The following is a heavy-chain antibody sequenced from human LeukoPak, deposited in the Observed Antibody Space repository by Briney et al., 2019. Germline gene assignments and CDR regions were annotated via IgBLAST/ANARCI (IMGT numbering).Heavy chain of an antibody. V-gene: IGHV1-3*01. CDR2: INAGNGST. J-gene: IGHJ4*02. CDR3: AGELLGLSFDY. CDR1: GYTFTSYA. Sequence: AASVKVSCKASGYTFTSYAMHWVRQAPGQRLEWMGWINAGNGSTKYSQKFQGRVTITRDTSASTAYMELSSLRSEDTAVYYCAGELLGLSFDYWGQGTLVTVSS. D-gene: IGHD3-10*01.